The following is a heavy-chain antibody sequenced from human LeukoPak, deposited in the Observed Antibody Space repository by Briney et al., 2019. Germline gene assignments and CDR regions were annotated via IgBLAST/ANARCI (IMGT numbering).Heavy chain of an antibody. V-gene: IGHV4-39*07. CDR3: ARGGRRLWFGANWFDP. CDR1: GGSISSSSYY. D-gene: IGHD3-10*01. CDR2: IYYSGNT. J-gene: IGHJ5*02. Sequence: SETLSLTCTVSGGSISSSSYYWGWIRQPPGKGLEWIGSIYYSGNTYYNPSLKSRVTISVDTSKNQFSLKLSSVTAADTALYYCARGGRRLWFGANWFDPWGQGTLVTVSS.